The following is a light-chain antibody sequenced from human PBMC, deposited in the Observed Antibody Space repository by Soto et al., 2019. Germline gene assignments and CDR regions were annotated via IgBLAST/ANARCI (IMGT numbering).Light chain of an antibody. J-gene: IGKJ4*01. CDR3: QQYESYPMT. V-gene: IGKV1-5*03. CDR1: QSISTW. CDR2: KAS. Sequence: DGQMTQYPSTLSTSVGDRVTITCRASQSISTWLAWYQQKPGKAPKILISKASTLQSGVPPRFSGSGSGTEFTLTISSLQPDDFATYYCQQYESYPMTFGGGTKVDIK.